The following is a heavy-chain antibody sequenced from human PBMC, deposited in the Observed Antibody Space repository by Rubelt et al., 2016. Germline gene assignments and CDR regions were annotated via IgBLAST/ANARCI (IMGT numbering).Heavy chain of an antibody. D-gene: IGHD3-22*01. CDR1: GGSISSSSYY. CDR2: IYSSGST. V-gene: IGHV4-39*01. Sequence: QLQLQESGPGLVKPSETLSLTCTVSGGSISSSSYYWGWIRQPPGKGLEWIGSIYSSGSTYYNPSLKSRVTMSVDTSKNQFSVKLRSVTAADAAGYYWAAAPDSSGYYGNFDYWGQGTLVTVSS. CDR3: AAAPDSSGYYGNFDY. J-gene: IGHJ4*02.